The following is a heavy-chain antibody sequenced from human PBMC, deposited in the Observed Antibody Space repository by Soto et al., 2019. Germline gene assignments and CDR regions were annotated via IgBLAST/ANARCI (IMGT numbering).Heavy chain of an antibody. V-gene: IGHV4-61*01. CDR2: IYYSGST. CDR1: GGSVSSGSYY. CDR3: ASTNYYDSSGYYF. J-gene: IGHJ4*02. D-gene: IGHD3-22*01. Sequence: SETLSLTCTVSGGSVSSGSYYWSWIRQPPGKGLEWIGYIYYSGSTNYNPSLKSRVTISVDTSKNQFSLKLSPVTAADTAVYYCASTNYYDSSGYYFWGQGTLVTAPQ.